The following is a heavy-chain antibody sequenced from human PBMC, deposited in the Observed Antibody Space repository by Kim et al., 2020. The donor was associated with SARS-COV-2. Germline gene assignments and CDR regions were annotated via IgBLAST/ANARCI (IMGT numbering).Heavy chain of an antibody. CDR2: IDPSDSYT. D-gene: IGHD6-13*01. J-gene: IGHJ4*02. Sequence: GESLKISCKGSGYSFTSYWISWVRQMPGKGLEWMGRIDPSDSYTNYSPSFQGHVTISADKSISTAYLQWSSLKASDTAMYYCARQLYSSSWSDYWGQGTLVPVSS. V-gene: IGHV5-10-1*01. CDR3: ARQLYSSSWSDY. CDR1: GYSFTSYW.